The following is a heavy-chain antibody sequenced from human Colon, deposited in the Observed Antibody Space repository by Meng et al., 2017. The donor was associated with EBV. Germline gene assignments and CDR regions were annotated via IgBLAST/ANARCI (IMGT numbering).Heavy chain of an antibody. CDR3: ARDYYASGFVFDL. J-gene: IGHJ5*02. Sequence: QEWGPGMVKPSGTRSLTCAVSGGSIDSDNWWNWVRQTPGKGLEWIGEIYHSGTTNYNPSLKSRVTISIDKSKNQFSLQLTSVTAADTAVYYCARDYYASGFVFDLWGQGTLVTVSS. CDR2: IYHSGTT. CDR1: GGSIDSDNW. V-gene: IGHV4-4*02. D-gene: IGHD3-10*01.